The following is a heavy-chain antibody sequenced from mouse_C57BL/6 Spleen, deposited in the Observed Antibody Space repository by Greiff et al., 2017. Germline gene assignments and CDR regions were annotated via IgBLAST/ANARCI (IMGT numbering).Heavy chain of an antibody. CDR3: ARDQGYFDY. V-gene: IGHV5-16*01. CDR1: GFTFSDYY. J-gene: IGHJ2*01. Sequence: EVKLVESEGGLVQPGSSMKLSCTASGFTFSDYYMAWVRQVPEKGLEWVANINYDGSSTYYLDSLKSRFILSRDNAKNILYLQMSSLKSEDTATYYCARDQGYFDYWGQGTTLTVSS. D-gene: IGHD3-2*02. CDR2: INYDGSST.